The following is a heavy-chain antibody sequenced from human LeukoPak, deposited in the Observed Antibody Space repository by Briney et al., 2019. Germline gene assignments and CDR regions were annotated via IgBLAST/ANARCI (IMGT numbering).Heavy chain of an antibody. CDR2: ISGSGGST. V-gene: IGHV3-23*01. CDR3: AAHYYDSSGYPDYFDY. Sequence: GGSLRLSCAAYGFTFSIYAMSWVRQAPGKGLEWVSAISGSGGSTYYADSVKGRFTISRDNSKNTLYLQMNSLRAEDTAVYYCAAHYYDSSGYPDYFDYWGQGTLVTVSS. CDR1: GFTFSIYA. J-gene: IGHJ4*02. D-gene: IGHD3-22*01.